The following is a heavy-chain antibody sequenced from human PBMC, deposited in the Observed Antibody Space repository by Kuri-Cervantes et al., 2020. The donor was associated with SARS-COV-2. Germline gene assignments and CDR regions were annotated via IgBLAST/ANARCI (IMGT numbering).Heavy chain of an antibody. CDR3: ARARGPDAFDI. CDR2: ISSSSSYI. Sequence: LSLTCAASGFTFSSYGMHWVRQAPGKGLEWVSSISSSSSYIYYADSVKGRFTISRDNAKNSLYLQMNSLRAEDTAVYYCARARGPDAFDIWGQGTMVTVSS. CDR1: GFTFSSYG. V-gene: IGHV3-21*01. J-gene: IGHJ3*02.